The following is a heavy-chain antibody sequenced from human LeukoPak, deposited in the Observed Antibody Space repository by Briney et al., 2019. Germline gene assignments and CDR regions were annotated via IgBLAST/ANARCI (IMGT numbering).Heavy chain of an antibody. J-gene: IGHJ4*02. CDR2: INPNSGGT. CDR3: ARTNYDILTGYSPHFDY. Sequence: ASVKVSCKASGCTFTGYYMHWVRQAPGQGPEWMGRINPNSGGTNYAQKFQGRVTMTRDTSISTAYMELSRLRSDDTAVYYCARTNYDILTGYSPHFDYWGQGTLVTVSS. CDR1: GCTFTGYY. V-gene: IGHV1-2*06. D-gene: IGHD3-9*01.